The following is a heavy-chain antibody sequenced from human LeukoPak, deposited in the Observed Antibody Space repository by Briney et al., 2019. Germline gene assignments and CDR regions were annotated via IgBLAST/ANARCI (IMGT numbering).Heavy chain of an antibody. J-gene: IGHJ4*02. D-gene: IGHD2-21*02. Sequence: GGSLRLSCAASGFTFSDYFLSWVRRAPGEGLEWTSHISSSGRAIYYADSVRGRFTISRDNAQNSLYLQMNSLRDEDSAVYYCARAAYCGSDCYYYFDCWGQGTLVTVSS. CDR1: GFTFSDYF. CDR3: ARAAYCGSDCYYYFDC. CDR2: ISSSGRAI. V-gene: IGHV3-11*01.